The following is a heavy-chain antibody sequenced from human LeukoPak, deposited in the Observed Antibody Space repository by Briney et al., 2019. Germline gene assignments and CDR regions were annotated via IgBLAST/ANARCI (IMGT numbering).Heavy chain of an antibody. CDR3: ARDGGSGGSPLQFTPDY. V-gene: IGHV1-2*06. D-gene: IGHD2-15*01. CDR1: GYTFTGYY. J-gene: IGHJ4*02. Sequence: ASVKVSCKASGYTFTGYYMHWVRQAPGQGLEWMGRFNPNSGGTNYAQKFQGRVTMTRDTSISTAYMELGGLRSDDTAVYYCARDGGSGGSPLQFTPDYWGQGTLVTVSS. CDR2: FNPNSGGT.